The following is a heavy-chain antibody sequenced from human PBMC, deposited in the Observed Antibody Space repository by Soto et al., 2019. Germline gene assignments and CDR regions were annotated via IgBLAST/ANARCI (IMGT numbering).Heavy chain of an antibody. Sequence: GASVKVSCKASGYTFTGYYMHWVRQAPGQGLEWMGWINPNSGGTNYAQKFQGRVTMTRDTSISTAYMELSRLRSDDTAVYYCARCMQFISGSAGYYYGMDVWGQGTTVTVSS. CDR1: GYTFTGYY. J-gene: IGHJ6*02. CDR2: INPNSGGT. CDR3: ARCMQFISGSAGYYYGMDV. D-gene: IGHD3-22*01. V-gene: IGHV1-2*02.